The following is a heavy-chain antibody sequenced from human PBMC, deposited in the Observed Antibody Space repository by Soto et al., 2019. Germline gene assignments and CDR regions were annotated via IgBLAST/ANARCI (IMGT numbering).Heavy chain of an antibody. CDR2: ISGSGDVT. D-gene: IGHD2-2*02. Sequence: EVQLLESGGGLAQPGGSLRLSCTATDHAMSWVRQAPGKGLEWVSAISGSGDVTHYGDSVKGRFTIYRDNSKNTMYLQMDSLRVDDTAVYYCATRIYTTIPGGMDVWGQGTTVTVSS. CDR1: DHA. CDR3: ATRIYTTIPGGMDV. V-gene: IGHV3-20*04. J-gene: IGHJ6*02.